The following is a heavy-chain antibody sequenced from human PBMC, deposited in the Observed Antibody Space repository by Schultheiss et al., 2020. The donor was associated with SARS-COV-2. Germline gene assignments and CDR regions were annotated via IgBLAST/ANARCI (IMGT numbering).Heavy chain of an antibody. J-gene: IGHJ5*02. CDR1: GGSVSSGSYY. CDR3: ARGPYHRITMVRGVIYWFDP. V-gene: IGHV4-61*01. CDR2: IYYSGST. Sequence: ESLKISCTVSGGSVSSGSYYWSWIRQPPGKGLEWIGYIYYSGSTNYNPSLKSRVTISVDTSKNQFSLKLSSVTAADTAVYYCARGPYHRITMVRGVIYWFDPWGQGTLVTVSS. D-gene: IGHD3-10*01.